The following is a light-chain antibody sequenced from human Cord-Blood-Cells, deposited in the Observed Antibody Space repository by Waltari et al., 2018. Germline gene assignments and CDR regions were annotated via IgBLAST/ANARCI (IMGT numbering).Light chain of an antibody. J-gene: IGLJ2*01. V-gene: IGLV3-1*01. Sequence: SYELTQPPPVSVSPAQTARIPRSATKLREKYACWDQQKPDQSPVLVLYQERKRPSGIPERFFGSNSGNRTTLTSRGTQAIDEADYDCQAWDSTVVVFGGGTKLTVL. CDR3: QAWDSTVVV. CDR1: KLREKY. CDR2: QER.